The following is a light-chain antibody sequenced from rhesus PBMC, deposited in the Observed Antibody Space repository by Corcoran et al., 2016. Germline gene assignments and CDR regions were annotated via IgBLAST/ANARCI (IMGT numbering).Light chain of an antibody. CDR3: MQYTHIPFT. CDR2: KVS. V-gene: IGKV2-65*01. Sequence: DVVMTQSPLALPITPGQPASISCRSSQSLVHSNGYTYLSWFQQKPGQPPRLLIYKVSNRYSGVPDRFSGGGAGTDFTLKISRVEAEDVGVYYCMQYTHIPFTFGPGTKLDIE. CDR1: QSLVHSNGYTY. J-gene: IGKJ3*01.